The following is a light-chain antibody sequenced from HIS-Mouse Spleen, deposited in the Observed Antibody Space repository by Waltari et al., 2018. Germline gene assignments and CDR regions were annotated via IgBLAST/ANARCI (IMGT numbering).Light chain of an antibody. V-gene: IGLV2-14*03. CDR1: SSDVGGYNY. CDR2: DVS. CDR3: SSYTSSSTWV. J-gene: IGLJ3*02. Sequence: QSALTQTASVSGSPGQSITLSCTGTSSDVGGYNYVSWYQQHPGTAPKLMIYDVSNRPSGVSNRFSGSKSGNTASLTISGLQAEDEADYYCSSYTSSSTWVFGGGTKLTVL.